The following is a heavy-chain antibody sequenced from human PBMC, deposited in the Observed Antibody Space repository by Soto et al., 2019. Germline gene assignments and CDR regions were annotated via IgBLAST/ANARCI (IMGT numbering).Heavy chain of an antibody. CDR2: ISYDGSNK. Sequence: PGGSLRLSCAASGFTFSSYAMHWVRQAPGKGLEWVAVISYDGSNKYYADSVKGRFTISRDNSKNTLYLQMNSLRAEDTAVYYCARGESSSWSTYYYYYGMDVWGQGTTVTVSS. CDR3: ARGESSSWSTYYYYYGMDV. D-gene: IGHD6-13*01. J-gene: IGHJ6*02. CDR1: GFTFSSYA. V-gene: IGHV3-30-3*01.